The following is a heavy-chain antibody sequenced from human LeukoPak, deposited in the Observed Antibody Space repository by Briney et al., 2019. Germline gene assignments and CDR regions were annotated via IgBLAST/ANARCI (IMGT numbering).Heavy chain of an antibody. Sequence: ASVKVSCKASGYTFTGYYMHWVRQAPGQGLEWMGWINPNSGGTNYAQKFQGRVTMTRDTSISTAYMELNRLRSDDTAVYYCARGLGSSSWYFYWGQGTLVTVSS. J-gene: IGHJ4*02. CDR2: INPNSGGT. D-gene: IGHD6-13*01. CDR3: ARGLGSSSWYFY. CDR1: GYTFTGYY. V-gene: IGHV1-2*02.